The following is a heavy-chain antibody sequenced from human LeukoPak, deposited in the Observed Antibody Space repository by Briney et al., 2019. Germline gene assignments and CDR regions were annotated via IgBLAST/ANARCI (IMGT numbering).Heavy chain of an antibody. J-gene: IGHJ1*01. D-gene: IGHD4-17*01. V-gene: IGHV3-23*01. CDR2: ISRSGDST. CDR3: AKVGLTTGEYSQH. Sequence: GGSLRLSCATSGFTISSYAMSWVRQAPGKGLEWVSAISRSGDSTYSADSVKGRFTISRDISKNTLYLQMNSLRAEDTAVYYCAKVGLTTGEYSQHWGQGTLVTVSS. CDR1: GFTISSYA.